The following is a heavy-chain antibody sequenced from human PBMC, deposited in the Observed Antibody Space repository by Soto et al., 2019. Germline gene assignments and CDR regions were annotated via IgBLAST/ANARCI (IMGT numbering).Heavy chain of an antibody. CDR2: ISYDGSNK. V-gene: IGHV3-30*18. Sequence: QVQLVESGGGVVQPGRSLRLSCAASGFTFSSYGMHWVRQAPGKGLEWVAVISYDGSNKYYADSVKGRFTISRDNSKNTLYLQMNSLRAEDTAVYYCAKGVGEENDYWGQGTLVTVSS. CDR3: AKGVGEENDY. J-gene: IGHJ4*02. D-gene: IGHD3-10*01. CDR1: GFTFSSYG.